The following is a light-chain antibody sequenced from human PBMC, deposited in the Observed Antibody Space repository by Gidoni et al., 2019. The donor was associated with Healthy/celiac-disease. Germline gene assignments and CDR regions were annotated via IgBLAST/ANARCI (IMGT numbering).Light chain of an antibody. V-gene: IGLV6-57*01. J-gene: IGLJ2*01. CDR3: QSYDSSYVV. CDR1: SGSIASNY. Sequence: NFMLTQPHSVSDSPGKTVTISCTRSSGSIASNYVQWYQQRPGSSPTTVIYEDNQRPSGVPDRFSGSIDSSSNSASLTISGLKTEDEADYYCQSYDSSYVVFGGGTKLTVL. CDR2: EDN.